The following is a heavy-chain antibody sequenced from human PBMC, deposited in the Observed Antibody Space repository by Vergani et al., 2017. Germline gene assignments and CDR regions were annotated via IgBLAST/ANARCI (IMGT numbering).Heavy chain of an antibody. Sequence: QVQLVQSGAEVKKPGASVKVSCKASGYTFTSYGISWVRQAPGQGLEWMGWISAYNGNKNYAQKLQGRVTMTTDNSTSTADMELRSLKSDDTATYYCARDKAPKSRTTILGVVTPPSVDYWGQGTLVTVSS. CDR1: GYTFTSYG. D-gene: IGHD3-3*02. CDR3: ARDKAPKSRTTILGVVTPPSVDY. CDR2: ISAYNGNK. V-gene: IGHV1-18*04. J-gene: IGHJ4*02.